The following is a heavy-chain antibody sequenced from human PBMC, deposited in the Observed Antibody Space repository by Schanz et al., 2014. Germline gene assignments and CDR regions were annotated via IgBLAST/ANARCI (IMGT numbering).Heavy chain of an antibody. CDR3: ARENTAVAGMPRVMDV. CDR2: INPSGVST. J-gene: IGHJ6*02. CDR1: GYIFTSYS. V-gene: IGHV1-46*01. D-gene: IGHD6-19*01. Sequence: QVHLVQSGAEVKKPGASVKVSCKASGYIFTSYSMHWVRQAPGQGLEWLGIINPSGVSTSSAQEFQGRVTMTWDTSTSTVSMELSSLRSEDTAVFFCARENTAVAGMPRVMDVWGQGTTVTVTS.